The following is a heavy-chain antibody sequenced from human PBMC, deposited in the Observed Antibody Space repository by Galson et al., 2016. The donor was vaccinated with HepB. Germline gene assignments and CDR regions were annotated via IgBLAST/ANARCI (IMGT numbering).Heavy chain of an antibody. CDR2: IWYDGSEK. CDR3: ARIYYEILTGLTPWYYFDS. J-gene: IGHJ4*02. Sequence: SLRLSCAASGFTFSNSGMHWVRQAPGKGLEWVAVIWYDGSEKYYADSVKGRFTISRDNSKNTLHLQMNSLRAEDTAVYYCARIYYEILTGLTPWYYFDSWGQGTLVTVSS. CDR1: GFTFSNSG. D-gene: IGHD3-9*01. V-gene: IGHV3-33*01.